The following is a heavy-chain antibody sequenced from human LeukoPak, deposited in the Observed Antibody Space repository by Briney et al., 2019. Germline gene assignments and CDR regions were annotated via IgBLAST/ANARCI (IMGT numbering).Heavy chain of an antibody. D-gene: IGHD4-17*01. Sequence: GASVKVSCKASGYTFTSYYMHWVRQAPGQGLEWMGIINPSGGSTSYAQKFQGRVTMTRDTSTSTVYMELSSLRAEDTAVYHCARERYGDSLRLNWFDPWGQGTLVTVSS. CDR3: ARERYGDSLRLNWFDP. CDR2: INPSGGST. V-gene: IGHV1-46*01. J-gene: IGHJ5*02. CDR1: GYTFTSYY.